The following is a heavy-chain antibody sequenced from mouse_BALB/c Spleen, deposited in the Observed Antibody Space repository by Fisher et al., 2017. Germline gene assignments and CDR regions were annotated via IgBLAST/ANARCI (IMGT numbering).Heavy chain of an antibody. V-gene: IGHV14-2*02. D-gene: IGHD2-1*01. J-gene: IGHJ4*01. Sequence: KFKGKATITADTSSNTAYLQLSSLTSEDTAVYYCARNRVYYGNPYYAMDYWGQGTSVTVSS. CDR3: ARNRVYYGNPYYAMDY.